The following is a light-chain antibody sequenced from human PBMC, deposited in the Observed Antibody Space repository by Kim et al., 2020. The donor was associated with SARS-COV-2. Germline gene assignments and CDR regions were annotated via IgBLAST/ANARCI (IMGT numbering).Light chain of an antibody. Sequence: PGGEAITACRASRRVSGSYLAWYQHKPGQVPRLLIYGASSRATGIPDRFSGSGSGTDFTLTISSLEPEDFAVYYCQQYGSSPWTFGQGTKVDIK. V-gene: IGKV3-20*01. J-gene: IGKJ1*01. CDR2: GAS. CDR3: QQYGSSPWT. CDR1: RRVSGSY.